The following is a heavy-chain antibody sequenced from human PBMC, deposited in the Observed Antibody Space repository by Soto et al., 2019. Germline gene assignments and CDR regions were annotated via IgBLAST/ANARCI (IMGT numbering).Heavy chain of an antibody. V-gene: IGHV5-51*01. D-gene: IGHD3-16*02. CDR2: IYPGDSDT. CDR1: GYSFTSYW. CDR3: ARLDYGYVWGSYRQGFDY. Sequence: GESLKISCKGSGYSFTSYWIGWVRQMPGKGLEWMGIIYPGDSDTRYSPSFQGQVTISADKSISTAYLQWSSLKASDTAMYYCARLDYGYVWGSYRQGFDYWGQGTLVTVSS. J-gene: IGHJ4*02.